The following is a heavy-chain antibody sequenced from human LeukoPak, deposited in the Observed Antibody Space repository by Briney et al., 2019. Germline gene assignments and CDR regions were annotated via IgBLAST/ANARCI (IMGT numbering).Heavy chain of an antibody. D-gene: IGHD6-13*01. J-gene: IGHJ4*02. CDR2: IKQDGSEK. CDR3: ARDASSSWYWYFDY. Sequence: GGSLRLSCVASGFTFSSNGMHWVRQAPGKGLEWVANIKQDGSEKYYVDSVKGRFTISRDNAKNSLYLQMNSLRAEDTAVYYCARDASSSWYWYFDYWGQGTLVTVSS. CDR1: GFTFSSNG. V-gene: IGHV3-7*01.